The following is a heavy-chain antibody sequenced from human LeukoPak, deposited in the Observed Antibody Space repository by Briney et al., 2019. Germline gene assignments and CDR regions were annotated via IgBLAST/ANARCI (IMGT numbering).Heavy chain of an antibody. J-gene: IGHJ2*01. CDR2: ISGDGGSI. Sequence: QPGGSLRLSCAASGSTFDDYGMHWVRQPPGKGLEWVSVISGDGGSIHYADSVEGRFTVSRDNSRNSLQLQMNSLRTEDTAVYYCAKDFSWFFDLWGRGTLVTVSS. V-gene: IGHV3-43*02. CDR1: GSTFDDYG. CDR3: AKDFSWFFDL.